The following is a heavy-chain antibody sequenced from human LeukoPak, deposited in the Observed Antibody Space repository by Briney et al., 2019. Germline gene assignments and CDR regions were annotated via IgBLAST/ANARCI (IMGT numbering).Heavy chain of an antibody. CDR2: IYDSGST. V-gene: IGHV4-31*03. CDR1: GGSISSGGYY. Sequence: PSETLSLTCTVSGGSISSGGYYWSWIRQHPGNGLEWIGYIYDSGSTYYNPSLKSRVTISVDTSKNQFSLKLSSVTAADTAVYYCARGSYYYDSSGYYFSGSYVDYWGQGTLVTVSS. J-gene: IGHJ4*02. CDR3: ARGSYYYDSSGYYFSGSYVDY. D-gene: IGHD3-22*01.